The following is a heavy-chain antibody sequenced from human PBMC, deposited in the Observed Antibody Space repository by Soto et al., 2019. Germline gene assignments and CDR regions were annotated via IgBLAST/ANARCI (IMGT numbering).Heavy chain of an antibody. V-gene: IGHV3-30*18. Sequence: GGSLRLSCAASGFTFSAYGMHWVRQAPGKGLEWVAVISYDAKHKYYADSLKGRFTISRDNSKNTLYLQMNSLRAEDTAVYYCAXGAVQDLWSGYYTLFDYWGRGTLVTVSS. CDR1: GFTFSAYG. CDR2: ISYDAKHK. D-gene: IGHD3-3*01. J-gene: IGHJ4*02. CDR3: AXGAVQDLWSGYYTLFDY.